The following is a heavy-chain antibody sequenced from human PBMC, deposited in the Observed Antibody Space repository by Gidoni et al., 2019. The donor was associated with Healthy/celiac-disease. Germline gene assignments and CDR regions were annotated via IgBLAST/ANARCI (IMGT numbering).Heavy chain of an antibody. J-gene: IGHJ4*02. CDR1: GFTFSSFG. CDR2: ISYDGSNK. CDR3: AKDHASNDYGDYGIFDY. D-gene: IGHD4-17*01. Sequence: QVQLVESGGGVVQPGRSLRLSCAASGFTFSSFGMHWVRQAPGKGLEWVAVISYDGSNKYYADSGKGRFTISRDNSKNTLYLQMNSLRAEDTAVYYCAKDHASNDYGDYGIFDYWGQGTLVTVSS. V-gene: IGHV3-30*18.